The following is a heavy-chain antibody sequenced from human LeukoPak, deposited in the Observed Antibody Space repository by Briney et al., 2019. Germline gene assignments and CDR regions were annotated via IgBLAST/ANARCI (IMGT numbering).Heavy chain of an antibody. CDR2: MHHSGST. D-gene: IGHD3-10*01. CDR1: LYAINSGYY. V-gene: IGHV4-38-2*02. CDR3: ASHYGSGSFYTPFDY. J-gene: IGHJ4*02. Sequence: PSETLSLNCTVSLYAINSGYYWGWIRQSPGKGLEWIGSMHHSGSTYYNPSLKSRVTISVDTSKNQFSLKLNSVTAADTAVYYCASHYGSGSFYTPFDYWGQGTLVTVSS.